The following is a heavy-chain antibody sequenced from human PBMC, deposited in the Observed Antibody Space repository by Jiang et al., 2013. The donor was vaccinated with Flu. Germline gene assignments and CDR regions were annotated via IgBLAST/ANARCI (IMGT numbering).Heavy chain of an antibody. CDR3: ARSGLQIRRFDP. V-gene: IGHV3-74*01. J-gene: IGHJ5*02. CDR2: INSDGSST. Sequence: VESGGGLVQPGGSLRLSCAASGFTFSSYWMHWVRQAPGKGLVWVSRINSDGSSTSYADSVKGRFTISRDNAKNTLYLQMNSLRAEDTAVYYCARSGLQIRRFDPWGQGTLVTVSS. D-gene: IGHD4-11*01. CDR1: GFTFSSYW.